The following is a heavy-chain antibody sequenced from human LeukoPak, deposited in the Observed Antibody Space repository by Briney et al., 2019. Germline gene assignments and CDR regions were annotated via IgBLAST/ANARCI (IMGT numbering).Heavy chain of an antibody. V-gene: IGHV3-33*08. CDR1: GFTFRNYG. D-gene: IGHD1-26*01. J-gene: IGHJ1*01. CDR2: IWYDGSNK. CDR3: AREGIESYYSEYFQH. Sequence: GGSLRLSCAASGFTFRNYGMHWVRQAPGKGLEWVAVIWYDGSNKYYADSVKGRFTISRDNSKNTLYLQMNSLRAEDTAVYYCAREGIESYYSEYFQHWGQGTLVTVSS.